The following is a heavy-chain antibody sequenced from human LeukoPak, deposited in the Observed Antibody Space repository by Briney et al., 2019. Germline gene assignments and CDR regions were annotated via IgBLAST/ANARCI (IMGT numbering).Heavy chain of an antibody. J-gene: IGHJ6*02. V-gene: IGHV3-72*01. CDR1: GFTFSDHY. D-gene: IGHD3-9*01. CDR2: CRKKPDSYTT. Sequence: GGSLRLSCVGSGFTFSDHYMDWVRQAPGKGLEWVGRCRKKPDSYTTEYAASVKGRFIISRDDSKSSLYLQMNSLETDDTAVYYCTRGGSGYLYNYSDPMDVWGQGTTVTVSS. CDR3: TRGGSGYLYNYSDPMDV.